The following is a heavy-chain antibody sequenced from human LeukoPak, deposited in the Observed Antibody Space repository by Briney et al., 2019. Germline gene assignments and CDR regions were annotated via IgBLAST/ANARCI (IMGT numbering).Heavy chain of an antibody. CDR2: ISGSGDNM. J-gene: IGHJ4*02. Sequence: GGSLRLSCLASKFTFNNYAMTWVRQAPGKGLEWVSSISGSGDNMDYADSVKGRFTISRDNSENTLYLQMNSLRAEDTAVYYCAKDDGYYYGSGSKGPYFDYWGQGTLVTVSS. CDR1: KFTFNNYA. CDR3: AKDDGYYYGSGSKGPYFDY. V-gene: IGHV3-23*01. D-gene: IGHD3-10*01.